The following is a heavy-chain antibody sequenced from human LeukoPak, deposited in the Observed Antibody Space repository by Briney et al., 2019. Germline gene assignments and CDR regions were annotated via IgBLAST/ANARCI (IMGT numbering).Heavy chain of an antibody. CDR3: ARAYYDSSGYYYEGGY. CDR1: GFTVSTNY. J-gene: IGHJ4*02. CDR2: IYSGGNT. Sequence: GGSLRLSCAASGFTVSTNYMSWVRQAPGKGLERVSVIYSGGNTYYADSVKGRFTISRDNSKNTLYLQMNSLRAEDTAVYYCARAYYDSSGYYYEGGYWGQGTLVTVSS. V-gene: IGHV3-53*01. D-gene: IGHD3-22*01.